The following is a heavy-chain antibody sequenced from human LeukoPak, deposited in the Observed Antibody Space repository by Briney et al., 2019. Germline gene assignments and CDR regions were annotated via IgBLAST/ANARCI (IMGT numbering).Heavy chain of an antibody. CDR3: ARTYYDFWSGYFTEDFYFDY. J-gene: IGHJ4*02. Sequence: SETLSLTCTVSGGSISSSSYYWGWIRQPPRKGLEWIGSIYYSGSTYYNPSLKSRVTISVDTSKNQFSLKLSSVTAADTAVYYCARTYYDFWSGYFTEDFYFDYWGQGTLVTVSS. V-gene: IGHV4-39*01. CDR2: IYYSGST. D-gene: IGHD3-3*01. CDR1: GGSISSSSYY.